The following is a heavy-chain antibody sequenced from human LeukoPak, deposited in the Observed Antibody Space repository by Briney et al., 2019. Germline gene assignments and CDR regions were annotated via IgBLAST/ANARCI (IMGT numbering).Heavy chain of an antibody. CDR2: INHSGST. CDR1: GVSFSGYY. V-gene: IGHV4-34*01. J-gene: IGHJ3*02. D-gene: IGHD2-15*01. CDR3: ASRYCSGGSCASDAFDI. Sequence: SETLSLTCAVYGVSFSGYYWSWIRQPPGKGLEWIGEINHSGSTNYNPSLKSRVTISVDTSKNQFSLKLSSVTAADAAVYYCASRYCSGGSCASDAFDIWGQGTMVTVSS.